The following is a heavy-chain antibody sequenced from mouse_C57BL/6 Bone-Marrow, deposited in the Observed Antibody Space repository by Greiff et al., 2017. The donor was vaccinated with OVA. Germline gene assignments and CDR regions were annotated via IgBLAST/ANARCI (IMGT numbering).Heavy chain of an antibody. Sequence: VQLQESGAELARPGASVKLSCKASGYTFTSYGISWVKQRTGQGLEWIGEIYPRSGNTYYNEKFKGKATLTADKSSSTAYMELRSLTSEDSAVYFCARDDGYLWFAYWGQGTLVTVSA. CDR3: ARDDGYLWFAY. V-gene: IGHV1-81*01. D-gene: IGHD2-3*01. CDR1: GYTFTSYG. J-gene: IGHJ3*01. CDR2: IYPRSGNT.